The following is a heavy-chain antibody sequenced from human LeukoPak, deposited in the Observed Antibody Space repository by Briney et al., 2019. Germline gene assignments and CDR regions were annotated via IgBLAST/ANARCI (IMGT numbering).Heavy chain of an antibody. Sequence: PSETLSLTCTVSGGSISSYYWSWIRQPPGKGLEWIGYIYYSGSTNYNPSLKSRVTIPVDTSKNQFSLKLSSVTAADTAVYYCARLEAAAGTFGLDPWGQGTLVTVSS. J-gene: IGHJ5*02. CDR3: ARLEAAAGTFGLDP. CDR1: GGSISSYY. D-gene: IGHD6-13*01. CDR2: IYYSGST. V-gene: IGHV4-59*08.